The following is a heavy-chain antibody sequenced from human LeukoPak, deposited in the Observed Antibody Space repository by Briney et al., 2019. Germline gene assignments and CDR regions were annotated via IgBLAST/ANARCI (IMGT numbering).Heavy chain of an antibody. D-gene: IGHD6-13*01. J-gene: IGHJ6*02. V-gene: IGHV1-8*01. CDR1: GYTFTSYD. CDR2: MNPNSGNT. Sequence: GASVKVSCKASGYTFTSYDINWVRQATGQGLAWMGWMNPNSGNTGYAQKFQGRVTMTRNTSISTAYMELSSLRSEDTAVYYCARGPNPTSSSWYARYYYYGMDVWGQGTTVTVSS. CDR3: ARGPNPTSSSWYARYYYYGMDV.